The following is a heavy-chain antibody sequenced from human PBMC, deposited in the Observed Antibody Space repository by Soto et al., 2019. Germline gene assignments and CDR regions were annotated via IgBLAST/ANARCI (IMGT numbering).Heavy chain of an antibody. CDR1: GFTFRNYD. CDR3: AKDSAQLPLYLDF. CDR2: ITYDGIHN. V-gene: IGHV3-30*18. J-gene: IGHJ4*02. Sequence: GGSLRLSCTASGFTFRNYDMHWVRQAPGKGLEWVAYITYDGIHNYYVDSVKGRFTISRDNSKSTVYLQMSSLRPEDTAVYYCAKDSAQLPLYLDFWGQGTLVTVSS. D-gene: IGHD2-2*01.